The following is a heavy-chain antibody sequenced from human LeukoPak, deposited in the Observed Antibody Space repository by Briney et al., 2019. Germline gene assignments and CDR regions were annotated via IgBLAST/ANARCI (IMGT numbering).Heavy chain of an antibody. CDR3: ARGGQQLPHSWVDY. V-gene: IGHV1-46*02. CDR1: GGTFNTYV. Sequence: ASVKVSCKASGGTFNTYVFSWVRQAPGQGLEWMGIINPSGGSTSYAQKFQGRVTMTRDTSTSTVYMELSSLRSEDTAVYYCARGGQQLPHSWVDYWGQGTLVTVSS. J-gene: IGHJ4*02. D-gene: IGHD6-13*01. CDR2: INPSGGST.